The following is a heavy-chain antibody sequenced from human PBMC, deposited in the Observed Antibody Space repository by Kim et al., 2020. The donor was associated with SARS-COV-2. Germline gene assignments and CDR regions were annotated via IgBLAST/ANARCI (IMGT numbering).Heavy chain of an antibody. Sequence: GIANYAQKFQGRVTITADKSTSTAYMELSSLRSEDTAVYYCAREVSAGDYWGQGTLVTVSS. V-gene: IGHV1-69*04. CDR3: AREVSAGDY. J-gene: IGHJ4*02. CDR2: GIA.